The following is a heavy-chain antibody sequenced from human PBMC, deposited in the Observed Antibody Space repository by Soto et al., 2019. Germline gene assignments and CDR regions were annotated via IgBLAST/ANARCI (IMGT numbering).Heavy chain of an antibody. J-gene: IGHJ4*02. Sequence: SETLSLTCTVSGGSISSYYWSWIRQPPGKGLEWIGYIYYSGSTNYNPSLKSRVTISVDTSKNQFSLRLSSVTAADAAVYYCARDGYYYDSSGYQRVYYFDYWGQGTLVTVSS. D-gene: IGHD3-22*01. V-gene: IGHV4-59*01. CDR2: IYYSGST. CDR3: ARDGYYYDSSGYQRVYYFDY. CDR1: GGSISSYY.